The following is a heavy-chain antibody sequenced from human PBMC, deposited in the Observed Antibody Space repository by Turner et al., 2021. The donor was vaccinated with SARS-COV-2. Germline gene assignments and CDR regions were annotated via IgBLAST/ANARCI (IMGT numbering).Heavy chain of an antibody. J-gene: IGHJ4*02. Sequence: EVQLLESGGGLVQPGGSLRLSCAASGFTFSSYAMHWVRQAPGKGLVWVARINGDGTSTSYADSEKGRFTISRDKAKNTLYVQMSSLRAEDTAVYYCARSSAGAIDYWGQGTLVTVTS. CDR1: GFTFSSYA. CDR2: INGDGTST. V-gene: IGHV3-74*01. D-gene: IGHD1-26*01. CDR3: ARSSAGAIDY.